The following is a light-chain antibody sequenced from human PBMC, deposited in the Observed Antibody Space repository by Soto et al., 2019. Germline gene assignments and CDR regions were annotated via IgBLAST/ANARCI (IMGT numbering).Light chain of an antibody. CDR1: QSISSNS. J-gene: IGKJ5*01. CDR2: GAS. V-gene: IGKV3-20*01. Sequence: MVLTQSPGTLSLSPGERATLSCRAIQSISSNSLAWYQQKPGQAPRLFIYGASSRATGIPDRFIGSGSGTHFTLTISRLEPEDFALYYCQQYGSSPRISFGQGTRLEIK. CDR3: QQYGSSPRIS.